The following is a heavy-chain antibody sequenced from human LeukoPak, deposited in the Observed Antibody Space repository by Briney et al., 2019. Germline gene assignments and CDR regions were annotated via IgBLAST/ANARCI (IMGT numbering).Heavy chain of an antibody. Sequence: PGGSLRLSCAASGFTFNTYGMHWVRQAPGKGLEWVAVISYDGSNKYYADSVKGRFTISRDNSKNTLYLQMNSLRAEDTAVYYCAKGRITVTTQYYYYYMDVWGKGTTVTVSS. D-gene: IGHD4-11*01. CDR3: AKGRITVTTQYYYYYMDV. CDR2: ISYDGSNK. J-gene: IGHJ6*03. V-gene: IGHV3-30*18. CDR1: GFTFNTYG.